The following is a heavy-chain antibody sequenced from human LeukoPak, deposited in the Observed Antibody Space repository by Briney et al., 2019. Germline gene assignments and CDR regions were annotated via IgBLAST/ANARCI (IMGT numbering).Heavy chain of an antibody. CDR1: GGSISSGGYS. Sequence: PSETLSLTCAVSGGSISSGGYSWSWIRQPPGKGLEWIGYIYHSGSTYYNPSLKSRVTISVDRSKNQFSLKLSSVTAADTAVYYCARDNKKAYYYGMDVWGQGTTVTVSS. CDR2: IYHSGST. J-gene: IGHJ6*02. V-gene: IGHV4-30-2*01. CDR3: ARDNKKAYYYGMDV. D-gene: IGHD1/OR15-1a*01.